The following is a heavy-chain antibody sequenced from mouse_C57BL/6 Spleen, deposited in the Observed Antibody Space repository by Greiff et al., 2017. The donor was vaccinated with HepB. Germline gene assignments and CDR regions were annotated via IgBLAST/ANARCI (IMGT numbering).Heavy chain of an antibody. V-gene: IGHV10-3*01. CDR3: VREGDYGSSPGGFAY. Sequence: EVQVVESGGGLVQPKGSLKLSCAASGFTFNTYAMHWVRQAPGKGLEWVARIRSKSSNYATYYADSVKDRFTISRDDSQSMLYLQMNNLKTEDTAMYYCVREGDYGSSPGGFAYWGQGTLVTVSA. J-gene: IGHJ3*01. D-gene: IGHD1-1*01. CDR1: GFTFNTYA. CDR2: IRSKSSNYAT.